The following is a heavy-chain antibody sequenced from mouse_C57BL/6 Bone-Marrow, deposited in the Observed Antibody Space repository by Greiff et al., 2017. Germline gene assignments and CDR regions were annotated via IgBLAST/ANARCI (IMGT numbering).Heavy chain of an antibody. D-gene: IGHD2-4*01. V-gene: IGHV1-39*01. CDR2: INPNYGTT. CDR3: AREEDIYYDPAWFAY. J-gene: IGHJ3*01. CDR1: GYSFTDYN. Sequence: LQESGPELVKPGASVKISCKASGYSFTDYNMNWVKQSNGKSLEWIGVINPNYGTTSYNQKFKGKATLTVDQSSSTAYMQLNSLTSEDSAVYYCAREEDIYYDPAWFAYWGQGTLVTVSA.